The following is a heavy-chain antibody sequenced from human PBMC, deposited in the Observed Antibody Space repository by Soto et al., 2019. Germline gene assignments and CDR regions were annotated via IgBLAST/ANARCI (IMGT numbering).Heavy chain of an antibody. D-gene: IGHD1-7*01. CDR1: GYTFTSYG. V-gene: IGHV1-18*01. Sequence: ASVKVSCKASGYTFTSYGISCVRQAPGQGLEWMGWISAYNGNTNYAQKLQGRVTMTTDTSTSTAYMELRSLRSDDTAVYYCARYNWNYLYYYGMDVWGQGTTVTVSS. CDR3: ARYNWNYLYYYGMDV. J-gene: IGHJ6*02. CDR2: ISAYNGNT.